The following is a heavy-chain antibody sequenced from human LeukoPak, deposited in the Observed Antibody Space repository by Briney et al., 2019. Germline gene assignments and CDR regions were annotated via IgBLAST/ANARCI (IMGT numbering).Heavy chain of an antibody. CDR3: ASKVYKQWLGEVDV. CDR2: ISGSGGST. CDR1: GFTFSSYA. Sequence: GGSLRLSCAASGFTFSSYAMSWVRQAPGKGLEWVSAISGSGGSTYYADSVKGRFTISRDNAKNSLYLQMNSLRAEDTAVYYCASKVYKQWLGEVDVWGKGTTVTISS. V-gene: IGHV3-23*01. D-gene: IGHD6-19*01. J-gene: IGHJ6*04.